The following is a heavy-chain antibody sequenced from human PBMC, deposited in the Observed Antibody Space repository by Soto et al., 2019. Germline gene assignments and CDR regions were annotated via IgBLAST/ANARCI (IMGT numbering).Heavy chain of an antibody. CDR3: AREEWLLSYYYYGMDV. CDR2: IYYSGST. V-gene: IGHV4-39*02. D-gene: IGHD3-3*01. CDR1: GGSISSSSYY. Sequence: SETLSLTCTVSGGSISSSSYYWGWIRQPPGKGLEWIGSIYYSGSTYYNPSLKSRVTISVDTSKNQFSLKLSPVTAADTAVYYCAREEWLLSYYYYGMDVWGQGTTVTVSS. J-gene: IGHJ6*02.